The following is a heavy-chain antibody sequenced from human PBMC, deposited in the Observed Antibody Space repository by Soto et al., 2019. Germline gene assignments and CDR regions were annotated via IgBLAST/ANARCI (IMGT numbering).Heavy chain of an antibody. J-gene: IGHJ5*02. V-gene: IGHV4-31*03. CDR3: ARTDCTNGVCYTTNWFDP. CDR2: IYYSGST. CDR1: GGSISSGGYY. D-gene: IGHD2-8*01. Sequence: QVQLQESGPGLVKPSQTLSLTCTVSGGSISSGGYYWSWIRQHPGKGLEWIGYIYYSGSTHYNPSLKRRVTLSVDTSKNQFSLKLSSGTAADTAVYYCARTDCTNGVCYTTNWFDPWGQGTLVTVSS.